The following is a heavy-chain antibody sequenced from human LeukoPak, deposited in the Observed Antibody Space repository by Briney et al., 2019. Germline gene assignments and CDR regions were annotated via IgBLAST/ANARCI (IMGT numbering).Heavy chain of an antibody. CDR3: AKEGHYYDSSGRHAFDY. J-gene: IGHJ4*02. CDR2: ISGSGGST. D-gene: IGHD3-22*01. V-gene: IGHV3-23*01. CDR1: GFTFSSYG. Sequence: GGSLRLSCAASGFTFSSYGMSWVRQAPGKGLEWVSAISGSGGSTYYADSVKGRFTISRDNSKNTLYLQMNSLRAEDTAVYYCAKEGHYYDSSGRHAFDYWGQGTLVTVSS.